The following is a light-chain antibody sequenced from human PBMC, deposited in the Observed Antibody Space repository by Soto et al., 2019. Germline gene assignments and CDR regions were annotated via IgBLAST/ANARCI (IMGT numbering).Light chain of an antibody. J-gene: IGKJ1*01. CDR2: DAS. Sequence: EIVLTQSPATLSLSPGERATLSCRASQSVSSYLAWYQQKPGQAPRLLIWDASNRATGIPARFSGSGSGTDFTLTISSLEPEDFAVYYCQQRSNWPRTLGQGTKVEIK. CDR3: QQRSNWPRT. CDR1: QSVSSY. V-gene: IGKV3-11*01.